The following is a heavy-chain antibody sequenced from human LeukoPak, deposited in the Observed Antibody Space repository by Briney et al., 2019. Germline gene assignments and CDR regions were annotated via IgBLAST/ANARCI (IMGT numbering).Heavy chain of an antibody. D-gene: IGHD3-22*01. CDR1: GYSISSGYY. CDR3: AMTKMYRDSSGYYFDY. V-gene: IGHV4-38-2*01. Sequence: SETLSLTCAVSGYSISSGYYWGWTRQPPGNGLEWIGSIYHSGSTYYNPSLKSRVTISVDTSKNQFSLKLSSVTAADTAVYYCAMTKMYRDSSGYYFDYWGQGTLVTASS. J-gene: IGHJ4*02. CDR2: IYHSGST.